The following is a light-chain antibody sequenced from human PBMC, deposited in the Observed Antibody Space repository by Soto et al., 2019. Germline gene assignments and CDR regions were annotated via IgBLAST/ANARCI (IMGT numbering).Light chain of an antibody. Sequence: EIVFTQSPATLSLSPGERATLSCRASQSLSSSLFAWYQHKPSQAPRVLIYGASSRAPGIPDRFSGGGSGRNFTLTISSLQSEDVAVYYGQQFNKWPPSTFGQRPKV. CDR2: GAS. CDR3: QQFNKWPPST. CDR1: QSLSSSL. J-gene: IGKJ1*01. V-gene: IGKV3D-15*01.